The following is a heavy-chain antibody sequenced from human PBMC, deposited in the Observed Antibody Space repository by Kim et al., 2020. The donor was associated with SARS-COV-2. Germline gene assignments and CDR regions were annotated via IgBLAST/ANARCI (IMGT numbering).Heavy chain of an antibody. CDR2: ISAYNGNT. V-gene: IGHV1-18*01. J-gene: IGHJ4*02. D-gene: IGHD3-22*01. CDR3: ARSGRKGYYYDSSGYSLFDY. Sequence: ASVKVSCKASGYTFTSYGISWVRQAPGQGLEWMGWISAYNGNTNYAQKLQGRVTMTTDTSTSTAYMELRSLRSDDTAVYYCARSGRKGYYYDSSGYSLFDYWGQGTLVTVSS. CDR1: GYTFTSYG.